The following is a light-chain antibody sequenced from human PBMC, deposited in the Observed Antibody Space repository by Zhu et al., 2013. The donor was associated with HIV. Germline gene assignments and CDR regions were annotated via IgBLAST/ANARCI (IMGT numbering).Light chain of an antibody. V-gene: IGKV3-20*01. J-gene: IGKJ2*04. CDR1: QSVTNSF. CDR2: RAF. CDR3: HQYGSSPRS. Sequence: EIVLTQSPGTLSLSPGERATLSCRASQSVTNSFLSWYQQRPGQAPRLLIYRAFNRATGIPDRFSGSGSGTDFTLTISRLEPEDFAVYYCHQYGSSPRSFGQGTKLEIK.